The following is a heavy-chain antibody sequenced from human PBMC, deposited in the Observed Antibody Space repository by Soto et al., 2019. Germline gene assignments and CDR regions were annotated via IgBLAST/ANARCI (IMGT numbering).Heavy chain of an antibody. CDR2: ISSSSSTI. CDR1: GFTFSSYS. CDR3: ARDLVTIFGVDFDY. J-gene: IGHJ4*02. D-gene: IGHD3-3*01. V-gene: IGHV3-48*01. Sequence: GGSLRLSCAASGFTFSSYSMNWVRQAPGKGLEWVSYISSSSSTIYYADSVKGRFTISRDNAKNSLYLQMNSLRAEDTAVYYCARDLVTIFGVDFDYWGQGTLVTVSS.